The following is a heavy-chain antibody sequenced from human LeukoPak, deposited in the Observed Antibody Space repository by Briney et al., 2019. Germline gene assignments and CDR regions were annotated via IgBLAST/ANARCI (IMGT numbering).Heavy chain of an antibody. CDR1: GGSISSGSYY. CDR2: IYTSGST. J-gene: IGHJ4*02. D-gene: IGHD3-3*01. Sequence: PSETLSLTCTVSGGSISSGSYYWSWIRQPAGKGLEWIGRIYTSGSTNYNPSLKSRVTISVDTSKNQFSLKLSSVTAADTAVYYCARAEYYDFWSGTKGFDYWGQGTLVTVSS. V-gene: IGHV4-61*02. CDR3: ARAEYYDFWSGTKGFDY.